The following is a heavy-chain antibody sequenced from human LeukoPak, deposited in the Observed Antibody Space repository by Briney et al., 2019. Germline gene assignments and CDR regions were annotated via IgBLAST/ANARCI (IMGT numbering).Heavy chain of an antibody. CDR1: GGSVSSGSYY. CDR3: ARQALWFFDH. J-gene: IGHJ4*02. V-gene: IGHV4-61*01. Sequence: PSETLSLTCTVSGGSVSSGSYYWSWIRQPPGKGLEWIGYIYYSGSTNYNPSLKSRVTISVDTSKNQFSLRLSSVTAADTAVYYCARQALWFFDHWGQGTLVTVSS. D-gene: IGHD2-21*01. CDR2: IYYSGST.